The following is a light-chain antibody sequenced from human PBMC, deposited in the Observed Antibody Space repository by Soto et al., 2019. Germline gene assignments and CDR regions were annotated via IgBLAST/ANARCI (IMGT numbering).Light chain of an antibody. J-gene: IGLJ2*01. V-gene: IGLV2-14*03. CDR3: SSYTGSSTP. Sequence: QSALTQPASVSGSPGQSITISCTGTSSDVGGYNYVSWYQHHPGKAPKLIIYDVSNRPSGVSNRFSGSKSGNTASLTISGLQAEDEADYYCSSYTGSSTPFGGGTKVTVL. CDR2: DVS. CDR1: SSDVGGYNY.